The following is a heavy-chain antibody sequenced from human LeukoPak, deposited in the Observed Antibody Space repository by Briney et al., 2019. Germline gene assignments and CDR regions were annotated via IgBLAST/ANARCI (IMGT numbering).Heavy chain of an antibody. CDR1: GYTFTSYD. Sequence: GASVKVSCKASGYTFTSYDINWVRQATGQGLEWMGWMNPNSGNTGYAQKLQGRVTMTRNTSISTAYMELSSLRSEDTAVYYCARGGALLLWFGELFRKYNWFDPWGQGTLVTVSS. D-gene: IGHD3-10*01. CDR2: MNPNSGNT. J-gene: IGHJ5*02. CDR3: ARGGALLLWFGELFRKYNWFDP. V-gene: IGHV1-8*01.